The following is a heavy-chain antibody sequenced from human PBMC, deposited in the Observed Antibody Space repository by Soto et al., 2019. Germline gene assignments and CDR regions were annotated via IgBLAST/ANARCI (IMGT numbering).Heavy chain of an antibody. CDR1: GYTFTRFH. CDR3: ARTLVDAGSDY. Sequence: ASMKVSWKASGYTFTRFHIHWVRQAPGQGPERMGKINPNGATTTYAPRFQGRVTVTRDTSTSTVYMELSSLSSEDTAVYYCARTLVDAGSDYWGQGTLVTVSS. D-gene: IGHD6-13*01. CDR2: INPNGATT. V-gene: IGHV1-46*03. J-gene: IGHJ4*02.